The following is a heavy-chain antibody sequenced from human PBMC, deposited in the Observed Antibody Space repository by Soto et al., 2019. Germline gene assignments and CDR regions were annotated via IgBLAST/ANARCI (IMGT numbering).Heavy chain of an antibody. J-gene: IGHJ4*02. V-gene: IGHV1-69*06. Sequence: ASVKVSCKASGGTFSSYAISWVRQAPGQGLEWMGGIIPIFGTANYAQKFQGRVTITADKSTSTAYMELSSLRSEDTAVYYCARGSGTLEMATSFDYWGQGTLVTVSS. CDR3: ARGSGTLEMATSFDY. CDR2: IIPIFGTA. CDR1: GGTFSSYA. D-gene: IGHD5-12*01.